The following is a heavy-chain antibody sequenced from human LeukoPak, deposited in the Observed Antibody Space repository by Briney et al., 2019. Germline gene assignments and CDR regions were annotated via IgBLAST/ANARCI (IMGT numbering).Heavy chain of an antibody. CDR2: ISSSSSYI. CDR1: GFTFSSYS. Sequence: GGSLRLSCAASGFTFSSYSMNWVRQAPGKGLEWVSSISSSSSYIYYADSVKGRFTISRDNAKNSLYLQMNSLRAGDTAVYYCARGLGYCSSTSCSSDYWGQGTLVTVSS. D-gene: IGHD2-2*01. V-gene: IGHV3-21*01. J-gene: IGHJ4*02. CDR3: ARGLGYCSSTSCSSDY.